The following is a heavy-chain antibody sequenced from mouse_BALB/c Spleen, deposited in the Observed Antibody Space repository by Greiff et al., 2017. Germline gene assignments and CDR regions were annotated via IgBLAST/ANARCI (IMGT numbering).Heavy chain of an antibody. CDR2: IRNKANGYTT. J-gene: IGHJ4*01. V-gene: IGHV7-3*02. CDR1: GFTFTDYY. D-gene: IGHD2-4*01. Sequence: EVKLVESGGGLVQPGGSLRLSCATSGFTFTDYYMSWVRQPPGKALEWLGFIRNKANGYTTEYSASVKGRFTITRDNSQSILYLQMNTLRAEDSATNYCARDMITARGDWGQGTSVTVSA. CDR3: ARDMITARGD.